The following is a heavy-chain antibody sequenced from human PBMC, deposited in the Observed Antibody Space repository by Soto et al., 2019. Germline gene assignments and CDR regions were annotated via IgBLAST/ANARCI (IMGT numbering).Heavy chain of an antibody. CDR3: ARHLPSSGAIWKSFDY. V-gene: IGHV4-34*01. Sequence: PSETLSLTCAVYGGSFSGYYWSWIRQPPGKGLEWIGEINHSGSTNYNPSLKSRVTISVDTSKNQFSLKLSSVTAADTAVYYCARHLPSSGAIWKSFDYWGQGTLVTVSS. CDR1: GGSFSGYY. D-gene: IGHD3-3*01. CDR2: INHSGST. J-gene: IGHJ4*02.